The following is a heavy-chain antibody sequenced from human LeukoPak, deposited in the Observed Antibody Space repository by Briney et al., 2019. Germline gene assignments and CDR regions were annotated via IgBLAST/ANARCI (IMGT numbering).Heavy chain of an antibody. J-gene: IGHJ4*02. CDR2: IHYSGST. Sequence: SETLSLTCTVSGGSISTSSYYWGWIRQPPGKGLEWTGNIHYSGSTYYNPSLKSRVIISVDTFKNQFSLKLNSVTVADTAVYYCARQYSGSYQEDYWGQGTLVTVSS. CDR3: ARQYSGSYQEDY. CDR1: GGSISTSSYY. V-gene: IGHV4-39*07. D-gene: IGHD1-26*01.